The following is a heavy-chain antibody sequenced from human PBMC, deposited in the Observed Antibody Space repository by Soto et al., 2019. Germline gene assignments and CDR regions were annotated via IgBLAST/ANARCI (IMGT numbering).Heavy chain of an antibody. Sequence: QVQLQESGPGLVKPSETLSLTCTVSGGSISSYYWSWIRQPPGKGLEWIGYIYYSGSTNYNPSLKRRVTISVDTSKNQFSLKLSSVTAADTAVYYCARTGRVRYYYDSSGYHFDYWGQGTLVTVSS. CDR1: GGSISSYY. D-gene: IGHD3-22*01. CDR3: ARTGRVRYYYDSSGYHFDY. V-gene: IGHV4-59*01. CDR2: IYYSGST. J-gene: IGHJ4*02.